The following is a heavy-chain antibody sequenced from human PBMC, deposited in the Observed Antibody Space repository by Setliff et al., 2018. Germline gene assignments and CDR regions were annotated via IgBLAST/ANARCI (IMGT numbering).Heavy chain of an antibody. CDR2: IMPIFGTP. D-gene: IGHD1-1*01. V-gene: IGHV1-69*13. CDR1: GGTFRDFA. Sequence: GASVKVSCKASGGTFRDFAISWVRQAPGQGLGWMGGIMPIFGTPDYAQKFQGRVTISADETTTTAYLELSSLTSEDTAVYYCGSRQFPGGGNYYYFMDVWGKGTTVTVSS. CDR3: GSRQFPGGGNYYYFMDV. J-gene: IGHJ6*03.